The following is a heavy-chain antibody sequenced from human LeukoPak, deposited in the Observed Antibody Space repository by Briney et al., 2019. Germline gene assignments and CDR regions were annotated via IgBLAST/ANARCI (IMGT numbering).Heavy chain of an antibody. CDR2: IIPIFGTA. D-gene: IGHD2-2*01. V-gene: IGHV1-69*06. Sequence: GASVKVSCKASGGTFSSYAISWVRQAPGQGLEWMGGIIPIFGTANYAQKFQGRVTITADKSTSKAYMELSSLRSEDTAVYYCASTTVAAMYPYYYYYMDVWGKGTTVTVSS. CDR3: ASTTVAAMYPYYYYYMDV. CDR1: GGTFSSYA. J-gene: IGHJ6*03.